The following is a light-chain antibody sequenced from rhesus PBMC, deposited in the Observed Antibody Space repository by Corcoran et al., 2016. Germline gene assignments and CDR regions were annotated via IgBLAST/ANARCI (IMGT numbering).Light chain of an antibody. CDR1: QSLLHSNGYTY. CDR3: EQSLQSPFT. J-gene: IGKJ3*01. CDR2: LLS. V-gene: IGKV2-78*01. Sequence: DIVMTQTPLSLSVTPGEPASISCRSSQSLLHSNGYTYLHWYLQRPGQFPQLLIYLLSDRASGVPERFSGRWSGTDFTMKIRRVEAEDIGVYYCEQSLQSPFTFGPGTKLDIK.